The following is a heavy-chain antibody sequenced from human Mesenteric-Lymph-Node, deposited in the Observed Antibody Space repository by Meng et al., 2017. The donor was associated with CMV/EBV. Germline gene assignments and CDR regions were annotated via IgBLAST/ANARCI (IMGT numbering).Heavy chain of an antibody. Sequence: GGSLRLSCAASGFTFRTYWMAWVRQAPGKGLEWVASIKHDGSEKYYVDSVKGRFTVSRDNANNSLYVQMNSLRVDDTAVYYCAKGTYYYGMDVWGQGIRVTVSS. CDR1: GFTFRTYW. CDR3: AKGTYYYGMDV. V-gene: IGHV3-7*01. J-gene: IGHJ6*02. CDR2: IKHDGSEK.